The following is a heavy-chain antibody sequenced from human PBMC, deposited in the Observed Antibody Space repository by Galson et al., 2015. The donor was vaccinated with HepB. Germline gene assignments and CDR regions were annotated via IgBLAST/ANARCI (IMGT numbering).Heavy chain of an antibody. CDR1: GFTFSSYA. Sequence: SLRLSCAASGFTFSSYAMSWVRQAPGKGLEWVSILSGGGGSTYYADSVKGRFTISRDNSKSTLYLQMNSLRAEDTAVYYCAQSGAAAGSRMFYFDSWGQGTLVTVSS. V-gene: IGHV3-23*01. D-gene: IGHD6-13*01. CDR2: LSGGGGST. CDR3: AQSGAAAGSRMFYFDS. J-gene: IGHJ4*02.